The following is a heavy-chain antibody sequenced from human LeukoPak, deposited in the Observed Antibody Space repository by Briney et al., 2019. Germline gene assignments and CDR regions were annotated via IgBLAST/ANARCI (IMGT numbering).Heavy chain of an antibody. CDR2: IYSGGST. D-gene: IGHD2-8*01. CDR3: ARARVGCTNYAFDI. Sequence: PGGSPRLSCAASGFTVSSNYMSWVRQAPGKGLEWVSVIYSGGSTYYADSVKGRFTISRDNSKNTLHLQMNSLRAEDTAVYYCARARVGCTNYAFDIWGQGAMVTVSS. J-gene: IGHJ3*02. V-gene: IGHV3-53*01. CDR1: GFTVSSNY.